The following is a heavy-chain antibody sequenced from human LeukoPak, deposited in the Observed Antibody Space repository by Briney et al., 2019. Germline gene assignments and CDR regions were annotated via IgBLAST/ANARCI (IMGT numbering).Heavy chain of an antibody. CDR1: GYTFTGYY. CDR2: INHNSGGT. V-gene: IGHV1-2*02. Sequence: ASVKVSCKASGYTFTGYYMHWVRQAPGQGLEWMGWINHNSGGTNYAQTFQGRVTMTRDTSISTAYMELSRLRSDDTAVYYCARDLGDYSNYITAFDIWGQGTMVTVSS. J-gene: IGHJ3*02. D-gene: IGHD4-11*01. CDR3: ARDLGDYSNYITAFDI.